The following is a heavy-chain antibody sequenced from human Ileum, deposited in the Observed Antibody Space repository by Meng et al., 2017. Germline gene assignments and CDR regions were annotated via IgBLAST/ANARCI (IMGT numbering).Heavy chain of an antibody. CDR1: GWSVSGYD. CDR2: INHSGST. CDR3: ARGGGRYGPDFDY. Sequence: QVEPRQWGDGSFKPPETLSLTCAVYGWSVSGYDWSWIRQPPGKGLEWIGEINHSGSTNYNPSLKSRVTISVDTSKNQFSLKLSSVTAADTAVYYCARGGGRYGPDFDYWGQGTLVTVSS. J-gene: IGHJ4*02. V-gene: IGHV4-34*01. D-gene: IGHD3-16*01.